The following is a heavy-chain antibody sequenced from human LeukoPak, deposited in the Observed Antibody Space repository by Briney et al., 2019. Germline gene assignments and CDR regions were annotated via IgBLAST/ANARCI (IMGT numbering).Heavy chain of an antibody. J-gene: IGHJ4*02. Sequence: SETLSLTCTVSGGSISSYYWGWIRQPPGKGLEWIGSIYYSGSTYYNPSLKSRVTISVDTSKNQFSLKLSSVTAADTAVYYCARRSAAAGTYYWGQGTLVTVSS. V-gene: IGHV4-39*01. CDR3: ARRSAAAGTYY. CDR1: GGSISSYY. CDR2: IYYSGST. D-gene: IGHD6-13*01.